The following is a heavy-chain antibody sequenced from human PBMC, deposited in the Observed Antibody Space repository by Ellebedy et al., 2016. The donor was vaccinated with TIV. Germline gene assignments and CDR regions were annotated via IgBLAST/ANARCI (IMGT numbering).Heavy chain of an antibody. J-gene: IGHJ6*02. Sequence: GESLKISCAASGFTFSSYGMHWVRQAPGKGLEWVAVISYDGSNKYYADSVKGRFTISRDNSKNTLYLQMNSLRAEDTAVYYCARDTYMILTGTYYGMDVWGQGTTVTVSS. CDR2: ISYDGSNK. D-gene: IGHD3-9*01. CDR3: ARDTYMILTGTYYGMDV. CDR1: GFTFSSYG. V-gene: IGHV3-30*03.